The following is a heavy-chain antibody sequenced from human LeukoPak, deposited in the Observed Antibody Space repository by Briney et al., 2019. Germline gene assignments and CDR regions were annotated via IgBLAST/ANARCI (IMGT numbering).Heavy chain of an antibody. CDR1: GGSISSSSYY. CDR2: IYYSGST. D-gene: IGHD4-17*01. V-gene: IGHV4-39*02. Sequence: PSETLSLTCTVSGGSISSSSYYWGWIRQPPGKGLEWIGSIYYSGSTYYNPSLKSRVTISVDTSKNQFSLKLSSVTAADTAVYYCARESDDYGDYEAEGSGNWFDPWGQGTLVTVSS. CDR3: ARESDDYGDYEAEGSGNWFDP. J-gene: IGHJ5*02.